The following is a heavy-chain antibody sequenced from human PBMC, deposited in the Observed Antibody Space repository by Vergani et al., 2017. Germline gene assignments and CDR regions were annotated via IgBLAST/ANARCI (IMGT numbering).Heavy chain of an antibody. CDR1: GFTFSSYG. CDR3: AKDREGGDTAMVYYYYYGMDV. V-gene: IGHV3-30*02. J-gene: IGHJ6*02. D-gene: IGHD5-18*01. Sequence: QVQLVESGGGVVQPGGSLRLSCAASGFTFSSYGMHWVRQAPGKGLEWVAFIRYDGSNKYYADSVKGRFTISRDNSKNTLYLQMNSLRAEDTAVYYCAKDREGGDTAMVYYYYYGMDVWGQGTTVTVSS. CDR2: IRYDGSNK.